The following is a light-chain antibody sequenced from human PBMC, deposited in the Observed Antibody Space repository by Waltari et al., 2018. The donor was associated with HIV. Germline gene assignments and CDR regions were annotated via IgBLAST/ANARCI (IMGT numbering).Light chain of an antibody. Sequence: NFMLTQAHSVSESPGKTVTISCTRSSGSIASNFVQWYQKRPGSAPTIVIYEDKERPSGFTDRFSGSIDSSSNSASLTSSGLKTEDEADYYCQSYDSSNHVVFGGGTKLTVL. CDR2: EDK. V-gene: IGLV6-57*03. J-gene: IGLJ2*01. CDR3: QSYDSSNHVV. CDR1: SGSIASNF.